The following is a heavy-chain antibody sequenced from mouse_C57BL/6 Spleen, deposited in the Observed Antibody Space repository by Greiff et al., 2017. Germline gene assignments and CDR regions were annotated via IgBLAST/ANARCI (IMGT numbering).Heavy chain of an antibody. J-gene: IGHJ2*01. V-gene: IGHV5-4*01. D-gene: IGHD2-4*01. CDR3: ARDGDYDDY. CDR1: GFTFSSYA. CDR2: ISDGGSYT. Sequence: EVQLVESGGGLVKPGGSLKLSCAASGFTFSSYAMSWVRQTPEKRLEWVATISDGGSYTYYPDNVKGRFTISRDNAKNNLYLQMSHLKSEDTAMYYCARDGDYDDYWGQGTTLTVSS.